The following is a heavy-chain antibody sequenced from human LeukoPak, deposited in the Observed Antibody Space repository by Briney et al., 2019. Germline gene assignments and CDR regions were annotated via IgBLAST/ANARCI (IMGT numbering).Heavy chain of an antibody. D-gene: IGHD2-2*01. CDR1: GYTFTDYY. J-gene: IGHJ6*02. CDR3: ARGWGFEDIVVVPAAPYYYGMDV. CDR2: INPNSGNT. Sequence: AASVKVSCKPSGYTFTDYYIHWVRQPTRQGLEWMGWINPNSGNTGYAQNFQGTITMTRNTSISTAYMELSSLRSEDTAVYYCARGWGFEDIVVVPAAPYYYGMDVWGQGTTVSVSS. V-gene: IGHV1-8*02.